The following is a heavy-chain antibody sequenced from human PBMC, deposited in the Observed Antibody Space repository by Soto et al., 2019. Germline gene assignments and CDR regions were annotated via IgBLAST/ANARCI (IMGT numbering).Heavy chain of an antibody. CDR3: AGQRGKILSRQGPYGMGV. V-gene: IGHV5-51*01. D-gene: IGHD2-15*01. Sequence: GESLKLSCEGSAYTFSTSWLACVRHMPGKGLEWMGVIYPGDSHTIYSPSFQREVTFSADKSIRTAYLQWRSLKASDTAIYYCAGQRGKILSRQGPYGMGVWGQGTPVTVSS. CDR2: IYPGDSHT. J-gene: IGHJ6*02. CDR1: AYTFSTSW.